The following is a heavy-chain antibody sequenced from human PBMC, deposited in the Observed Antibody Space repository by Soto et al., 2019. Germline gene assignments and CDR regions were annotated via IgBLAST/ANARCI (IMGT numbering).Heavy chain of an antibody. D-gene: IGHD2-8*01. CDR1: GGSISSSSYY. CDR3: ARQDIVLMVYANDY. CDR2: IYYSGST. J-gene: IGHJ4*02. V-gene: IGHV4-39*01. Sequence: QLQLQESGPGLVKPSETLSLTCTVPGGSISSSSYYWGWIRQPPGKGLEWIGSIYYSGSTYYNPSLKSRVTISVDTSKTQFSLKLSSVTAADTAVYYCARQDIVLMVYANDYWGQGTLVTVSS.